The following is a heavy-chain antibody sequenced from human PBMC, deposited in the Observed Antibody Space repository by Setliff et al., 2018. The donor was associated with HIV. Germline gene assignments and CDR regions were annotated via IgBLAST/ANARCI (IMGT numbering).Heavy chain of an antibody. J-gene: IGHJ4*02. V-gene: IGHV3-23*01. CDR1: GFTFSTYA. Sequence: GGSLRLSCAASGFTFSTYAMGWVRQAPGKGLEWVSTVGAVGAPTHYAESVKGRFTISKDNSRDTLYLEMTSLRAEDTAVYHCAKDMNYNNDYPGVLGSWGRGTLVTVSS. D-gene: IGHD3-16*01. CDR2: VGAVGAPT. CDR3: AKDMNYNNDYPGVLGS.